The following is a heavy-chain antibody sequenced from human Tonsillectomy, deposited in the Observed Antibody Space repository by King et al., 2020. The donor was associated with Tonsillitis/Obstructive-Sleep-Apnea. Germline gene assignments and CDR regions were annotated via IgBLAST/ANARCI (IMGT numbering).Heavy chain of an antibody. Sequence: LQLQESGPGLVKPSETLSLTCTVSGGSISSSNYYWGWIRQPPGKGLEWIGSIYYSGSTYYNPSLKSRVTISVDTSKNQFSLRLSSVTAADTAVYYCARHEAYDILTGYYFDYWGQGTLVTVSS. CDR2: IYYSGST. CDR1: GGSISSSNYY. D-gene: IGHD3-9*01. CDR3: ARHEAYDILTGYYFDY. V-gene: IGHV4-39*01. J-gene: IGHJ4*02.